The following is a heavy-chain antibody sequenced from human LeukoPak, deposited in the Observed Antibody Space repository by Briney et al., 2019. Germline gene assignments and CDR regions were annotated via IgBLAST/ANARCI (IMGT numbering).Heavy chain of an antibody. V-gene: IGHV3-21*01. CDR3: VRLRRNNDRSGYYYYYDY. CDR2: ISVRSNYR. Sequence: GGSLRLSCAASGYTFSDFSVNWVRQAPGKGLEWVSSISVRSNYRYYADSVRGRFTISRDDARDSPFLQMNSLRAEDTAVYFCVRLRRNNDRSGYYYYYDYWGQGTLVTVSS. J-gene: IGHJ4*02. D-gene: IGHD3-22*01. CDR1: GYTFSDFS.